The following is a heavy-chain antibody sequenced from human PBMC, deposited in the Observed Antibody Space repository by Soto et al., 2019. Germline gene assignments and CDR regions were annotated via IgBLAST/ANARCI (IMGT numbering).Heavy chain of an antibody. CDR2: IVVGSGNT. CDR1: GFTFTSSA. D-gene: IGHD3-3*01. CDR3: AAKYDFWSGYYTRAFDI. V-gene: IGHV1-58*01. J-gene: IGHJ3*02. Sequence: SVKVSCKASGFTFTSSAVQWVRQARGQRLEWIGWIVVGSGNTNYAQKFQERVTITRDMSTSTAYMELSSLRSEDTAVYYCAAKYDFWSGYYTRAFDIWGQGTMVTVSS.